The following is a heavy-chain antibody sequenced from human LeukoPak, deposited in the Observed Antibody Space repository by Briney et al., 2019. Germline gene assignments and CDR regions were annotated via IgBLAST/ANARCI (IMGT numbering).Heavy chain of an antibody. J-gene: IGHJ4*02. CDR3: ARGGFYGSGSFPDY. CDR2: ISAYNGDT. Sequence: GASVKVSCKASGYTFTSYGISWVRQAPGQGLEWMGWISAYNGDTHYAQKLQGRVTMTIDTSTSTAYMDLRSLRSDDTAVYYCARGGFYGSGSFPDYWGQGTLVTVSS. CDR1: GYTFTSYG. V-gene: IGHV1-18*01. D-gene: IGHD3-10*01.